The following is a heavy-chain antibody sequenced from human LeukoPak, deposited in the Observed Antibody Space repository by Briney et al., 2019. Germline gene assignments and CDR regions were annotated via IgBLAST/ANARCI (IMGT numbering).Heavy chain of an antibody. CDR3: ARLRAVVPAAINYYYGMDV. V-gene: IGHV5-10-1*01. Sequence: GESLKISCKGSGYSFTSYWISWVRQMPGKGLEWMGRIDPSDSYTNYSPSFQGHVTISADKSISTAYLQWSSLKASDTAMYYCARLRAVVPAAINYYYGMDVWGKGTTVTVSS. CDR1: GYSFTSYW. D-gene: IGHD2-2*02. CDR2: IDPSDSYT. J-gene: IGHJ6*04.